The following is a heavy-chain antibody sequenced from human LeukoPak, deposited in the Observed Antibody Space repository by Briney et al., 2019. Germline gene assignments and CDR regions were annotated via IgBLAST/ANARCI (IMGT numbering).Heavy chain of an antibody. CDR3: ARGRTATVKYDY. CDR1: GGSFSGYY. CDR2: INHSGST. J-gene: IGHJ4*02. Sequence: PSETLSLTCAVYGGSFSGYYWSWIRQPPGKGLEWIGEINHSGSTNYNPSLKSRVTISVDTSKNQFSLKLSSVTAADTAVYYCARGRTATVKYDYWGQGTLVTVSS. D-gene: IGHD4-17*01. V-gene: IGHV4-34*01.